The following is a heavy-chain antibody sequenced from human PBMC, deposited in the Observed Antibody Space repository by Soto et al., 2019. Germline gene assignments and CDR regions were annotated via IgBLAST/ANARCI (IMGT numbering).Heavy chain of an antibody. CDR2: ISDDGTNK. J-gene: IGHJ4*02. Sequence: QVQLVESGGGVVQPGRSLRLSCAASGFTFSSYAMHWVRQAPGKGLEWVAVISDDGTNKDYADSVKGRFTISRDKSKSTLDLQMDSLRPEDTAVYYCARDGSYYDVLTENYFDVWGQGTLVSVSA. CDR1: GFTFSSYA. CDR3: ARDGSYYDVLTENYFDV. D-gene: IGHD3-9*01. V-gene: IGHV3-30*04.